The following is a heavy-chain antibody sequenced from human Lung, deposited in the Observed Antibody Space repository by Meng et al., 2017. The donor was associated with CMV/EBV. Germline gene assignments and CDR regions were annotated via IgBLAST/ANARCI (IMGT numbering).Heavy chain of an antibody. CDR1: GFTFSNFA. CDR2: IRSDGISY. Sequence: GESLKISCAASGFTFSNFAMYWVRQAPGKGLEWVAFIRSDGISYDYADPVRGRLTISRDNSMDTLYLQMNSLREEDTAIYFCAREKGDWFDPWGQGTLVTVSS. V-gene: IGHV3-30*02. J-gene: IGHJ5*02. CDR3: AREKGDWFDP.